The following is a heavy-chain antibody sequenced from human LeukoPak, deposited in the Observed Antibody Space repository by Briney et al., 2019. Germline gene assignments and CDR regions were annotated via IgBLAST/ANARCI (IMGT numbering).Heavy chain of an antibody. CDR2: INSNSGGT. D-gene: IGHD1-26*01. CDR1: GGTFSSYA. J-gene: IGHJ4*02. Sequence: GASVKVSCKASGGTFSSYAISWVRQAPGQGLEWMGWINSNSGGTNYAQKFQGRVTMTRDTSISTAYMELSRLRSDDTAVYYCAREELAFDYWGQGTLVTVSS. CDR3: AREELAFDY. V-gene: IGHV1-2*02.